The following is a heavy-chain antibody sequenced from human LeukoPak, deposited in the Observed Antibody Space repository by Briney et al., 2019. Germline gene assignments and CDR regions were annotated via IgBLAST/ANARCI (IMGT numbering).Heavy chain of an antibody. J-gene: IGHJ5*02. D-gene: IGHD2-2*02. CDR2: IYYSGST. CDR3: ARDEENCSNTSCYIRSRINWFDP. CDR1: GGSISSSSYY. Sequence: PSETLSLTCTVSGGSISSSSYYWGWIRQPPGKGLEWIGSIYYSGSTYYNPSLKSRVTISVDTSKNQFSLKLSSVTAADTAVYYCARDEENCSNTSCYIRSRINWFDPWGQGTLVTVSS. V-gene: IGHV4-39*07.